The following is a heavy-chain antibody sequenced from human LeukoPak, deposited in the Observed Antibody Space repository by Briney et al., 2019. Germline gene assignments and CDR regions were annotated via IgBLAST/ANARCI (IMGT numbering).Heavy chain of an antibody. J-gene: IGHJ4*02. CDR3: AKDKKDSYGSGSYYQRLFDY. CDR2: ISYDGSNK. D-gene: IGHD3-10*01. V-gene: IGHV3-30-3*01. Sequence: GGSLRLSCAASGFTFSSYAMHWVRHAPGKGLEWVAVISYDGSNKYYADSVKGRFTISRDNSKNTLYLQMNSLRAEDTAVYYCAKDKKDSYGSGSYYQRLFDYWGQGTLVTVSS. CDR1: GFTFSSYA.